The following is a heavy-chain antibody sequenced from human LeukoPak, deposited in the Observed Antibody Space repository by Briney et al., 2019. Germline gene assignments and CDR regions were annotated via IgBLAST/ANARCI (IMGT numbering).Heavy chain of an antibody. J-gene: IGHJ4*02. Sequence: GESLKISCQASGYTFAKYWIGWVRQMPGKGLERMGIIYPGDSDTRYSPSFQGQVTISADKSISTAYLQWISLKASDTAMYYCARRGVGATAPFDYWGQGTLVTVSS. V-gene: IGHV5-51*01. D-gene: IGHD1-26*01. CDR1: GYTFAKYW. CDR2: IYPGDSDT. CDR3: ARRGVGATAPFDY.